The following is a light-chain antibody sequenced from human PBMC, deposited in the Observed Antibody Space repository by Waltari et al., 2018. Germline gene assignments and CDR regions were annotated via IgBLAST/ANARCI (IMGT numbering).Light chain of an antibody. V-gene: IGKV3-11*01. CDR3: QQRSNWPLT. Sequence: EIVLTQSPATLFLSPGERATPSCRASQCVSSYLAWYQQKPGQAPTLLIYDASNRATGIPARFSGSGSGTDFTLTISSLEPEDFAVYYCQQRSNWPLTFGGGTKVEIK. CDR2: DAS. J-gene: IGKJ4*01. CDR1: QCVSSY.